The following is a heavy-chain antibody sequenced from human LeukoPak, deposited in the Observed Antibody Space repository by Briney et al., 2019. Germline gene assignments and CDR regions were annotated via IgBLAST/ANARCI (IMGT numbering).Heavy chain of an antibody. D-gene: IGHD6-13*01. CDR2: IYSGGST. CDR1: GFTFSSYA. J-gene: IGHJ4*02. Sequence: PGGSLRLSCAASGFTFSSYAMSWVRQAPGKGLEWVSVIYSGGSTYYADSVKGRFTISRDNSKNTLYLQMNSLRAEDTAVYYCAKDLLQVMSPYSSSWSEPTNNFDYWGQGTLVTVSS. CDR3: AKDLLQVMSPYSSSWSEPTNNFDY. V-gene: IGHV3-66*01.